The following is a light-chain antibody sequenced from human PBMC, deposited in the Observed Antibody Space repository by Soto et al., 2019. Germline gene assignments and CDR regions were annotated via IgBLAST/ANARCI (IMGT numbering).Light chain of an antibody. V-gene: IGKV3-20*01. CDR1: QSVSSSY. CDR3: QQFRSSPLFT. Sequence: EIVLTQSPGTLSLSPGERATLSCRASQSVSSSYLAWYQQKPGQAPRLLIYGASSRATGIPDRFSVSGSGTDFTLTISRLEPEDFALYYCQQFRSSPLFTFGPGTKVDVK. J-gene: IGKJ3*01. CDR2: GAS.